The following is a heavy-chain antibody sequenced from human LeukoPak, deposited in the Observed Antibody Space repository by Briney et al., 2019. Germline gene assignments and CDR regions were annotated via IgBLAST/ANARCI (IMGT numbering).Heavy chain of an antibody. CDR3: ARVRYYDSSAPGVYYDAFDI. Sequence: GGSLRLSCAASGFTFSSYAMSWVRQAPGKGLEWVSTINDNGDGTYYADSVKGRFTISRDNSKNTLYLQMNSLRAEDTAVYYCARVRYYDSSAPGVYYDAFDIWGQGTMVTVSS. J-gene: IGHJ3*02. D-gene: IGHD3-22*01. CDR1: GFTFSSYA. CDR2: INDNGDGT. V-gene: IGHV3-23*01.